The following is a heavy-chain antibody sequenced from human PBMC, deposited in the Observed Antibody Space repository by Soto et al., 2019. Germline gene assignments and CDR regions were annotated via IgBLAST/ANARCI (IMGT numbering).Heavy chain of an antibody. Sequence: GASVKVSCKASGYTFTSYAMHWVRQAPGQRLEWMGWINAGNGSTKYSQKFQGRVTITRDTSASTAYMDLSSLRSEDTAVYYCARGYCSGGSCYPDYWGQGTLVTVSS. V-gene: IGHV1-3*01. CDR2: INAGNGST. CDR1: GYTFTSYA. CDR3: ARGYCSGGSCYPDY. D-gene: IGHD2-15*01. J-gene: IGHJ4*02.